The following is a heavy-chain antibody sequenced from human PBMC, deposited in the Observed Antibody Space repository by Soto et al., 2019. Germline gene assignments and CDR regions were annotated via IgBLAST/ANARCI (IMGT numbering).Heavy chain of an antibody. CDR3: ARDATVAGYLFDY. CDR1: GFTFSVYS. CDR2: ISSSSSYI. J-gene: IGHJ4*02. Sequence: EVQLVESGGGLVKPGGSLRLSCAASGFTFSVYSMNWVRQAPGKGLEWVSSISSSSSYIYYADSVKGRFTVSRDNAKNSLFLHMSSLRAEDTAVYYCARDATVAGYLFDYWGQGTLVTVSS. V-gene: IGHV3-21*01. D-gene: IGHD6-19*01.